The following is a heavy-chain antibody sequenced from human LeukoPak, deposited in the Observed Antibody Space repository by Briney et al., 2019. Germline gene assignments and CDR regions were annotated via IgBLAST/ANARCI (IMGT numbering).Heavy chain of an antibody. D-gene: IGHD3-10*01. V-gene: IGHV4-4*07. CDR1: GGSISIYY. CDR3: ARGVGSIAMVRGVIDWFDP. J-gene: IGHJ5*02. Sequence: SETLSLTCTVSGGSISIYYWSWIRQPAGKGLEWIGRIQTSGSTNYNPSLKSRVTISVDKSKNQFSLELSSVTAADTAVYYCARGVGSIAMVRGVIDWFDPWGQGTLVTVSS. CDR2: IQTSGST.